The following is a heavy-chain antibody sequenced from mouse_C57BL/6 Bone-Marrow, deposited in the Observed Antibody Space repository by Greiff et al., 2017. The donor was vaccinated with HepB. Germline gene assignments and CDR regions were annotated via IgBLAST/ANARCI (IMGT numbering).Heavy chain of an antibody. J-gene: IGHJ1*03. CDR3: ARPLRLDV. D-gene: IGHD6-1*01. Sequence: EVQLVESGGGLVKPGGSLKLSCAASGFTFSSYAMSWVRQTPEKRLEWVATISDGGSYTYYPDNVKGRFTISRDNAKNNLYLQMSHLKSEDTAMYYCARPLRLDVWGTGTTVTVSS. CDR2: ISDGGSYT. CDR1: GFTFSSYA. V-gene: IGHV5-4*01.